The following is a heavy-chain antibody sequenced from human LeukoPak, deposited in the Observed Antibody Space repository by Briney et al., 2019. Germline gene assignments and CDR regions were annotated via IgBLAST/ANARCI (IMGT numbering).Heavy chain of an antibody. CDR1: GGSINSSNW. CDR3: ARYYYYGMDV. V-gene: IGHV4-4*02. CDR2: IYHSGST. Sequence: SETLSLTCAVSGGSINSSNWWNWVRQPPGKGLEWIGEIYHSGSTNYNPSLKSRLTMSADKSKNQFSLKLTSVTAADTAVYYCARYYYYGMDVWGQGTTVTVSS. J-gene: IGHJ6*02.